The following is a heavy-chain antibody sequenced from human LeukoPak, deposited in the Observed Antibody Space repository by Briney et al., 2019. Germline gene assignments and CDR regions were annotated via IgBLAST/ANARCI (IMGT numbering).Heavy chain of an antibody. J-gene: IGHJ3*02. CDR1: GGTFSSYA. CDR2: IIPIFGTA. Sequence: SVKVSCKASGGTFSSYAISWVRQAPGQGLEWMGRIIPIFGTANYAQKFQGRVTITTDESTSTAYMELSSLRSEDTAVYYCARWGSGPASNALDIWGQGTMVTVSS. D-gene: IGHD2-2*01. CDR3: ARWGSGPASNALDI. V-gene: IGHV1-69*05.